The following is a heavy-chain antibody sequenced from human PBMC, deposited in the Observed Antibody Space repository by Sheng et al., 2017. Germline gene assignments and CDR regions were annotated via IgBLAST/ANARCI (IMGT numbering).Heavy chain of an antibody. J-gene: IGHJ5*01. D-gene: IGHD5-12*01. CDR3: ARVLDGYTPGGWFDS. Sequence: LVESGGGLGVQPGGSRRDSPVQSQDSPSTPTTWPGSARLQGRGWSVSQLFITVTPPYYADSVKGRFTISRDNFKNTLYLQMSNLRTEDTAIYFCARVLDGYTPGGWFDSWGQGALVTVS. V-gene: IGHV3-66*02. CDR1: DSPSTPTT. CDR2: FITVTPP.